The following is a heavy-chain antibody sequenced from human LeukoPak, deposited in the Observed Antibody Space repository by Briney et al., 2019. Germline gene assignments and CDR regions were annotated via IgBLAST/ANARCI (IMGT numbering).Heavy chain of an antibody. CDR3: AKTPYSNGWYYFDA. Sequence: GGSLRLSCAASAFTFSNYAMTWVGQAPGKGLEWISVIYGSGGSTYYADSVKGRFTISRDNSKNTLYLQMNSLRAEDTAVYYCAKTPYSNGWYYFDAWGQGTLVTVSS. D-gene: IGHD6-19*01. CDR1: AFTFSNYA. J-gene: IGHJ4*02. V-gene: IGHV3-23*01. CDR2: IYGSGGST.